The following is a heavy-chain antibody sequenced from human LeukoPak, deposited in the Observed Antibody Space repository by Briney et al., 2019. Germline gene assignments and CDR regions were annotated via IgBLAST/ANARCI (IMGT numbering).Heavy chain of an antibody. CDR1: GFTFSSYW. CDR2: INSDGSST. D-gene: IGHD4-17*01. V-gene: IGHV3-74*01. J-gene: IGHJ4*02. Sequence: GGSLRLSCAASGFTFSSYWMHWVRQAPGKGLVWVSRINSDGSSTSYADSVKGRFTISRDTSRNTLYLQMNSLRAEDTAVYYCARRPDYGDYGLYDYWGQGTLVTVSS. CDR3: ARRPDYGDYGLYDY.